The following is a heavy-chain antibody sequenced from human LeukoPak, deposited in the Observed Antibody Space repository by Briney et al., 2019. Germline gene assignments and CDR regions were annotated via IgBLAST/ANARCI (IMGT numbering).Heavy chain of an antibody. CDR2: IWNDGSQK. V-gene: IGHV3-33*01. Sequence: GGSLRLSCAASGFTFSSYGMHWVRQAPGKGLEWVAVIWNDGSQKYYADSMKGRFTISRDNSKNTLYLQMNSLRAEDTAVYYCARDKGPYYFDQWGQGTLLTVSS. CDR3: ARDKGPYYFDQ. J-gene: IGHJ4*02. CDR1: GFTFSSYG.